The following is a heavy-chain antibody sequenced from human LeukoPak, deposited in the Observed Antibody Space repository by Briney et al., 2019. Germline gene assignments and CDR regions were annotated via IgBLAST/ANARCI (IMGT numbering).Heavy chain of an antibody. V-gene: IGHV3-21*01. J-gene: IGHJ4*02. Sequence: PGGSLRLSCAASGFTFSSYSMNWVRQAPGKGLEWVSSISSSSSYIYYADSVKGRFTISRDNAKNSLYLQMNSLRAEDTAVYYCARSSNYYYDSSGYYYVIYRGYYFDYWGQGTLVTVSS. D-gene: IGHD3-22*01. CDR3: ARSSNYYYDSSGYYYVIYRGYYFDY. CDR2: ISSSSSYI. CDR1: GFTFSSYS.